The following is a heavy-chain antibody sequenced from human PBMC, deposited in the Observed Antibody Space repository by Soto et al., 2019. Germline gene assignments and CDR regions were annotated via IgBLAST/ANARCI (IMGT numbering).Heavy chain of an antibody. CDR2: VSGSGGTT. CDR1: GFTFSSSA. CDR3: AKSLAADGYYYYYGMDV. V-gene: IGHV3-23*01. J-gene: IGHJ6*02. Sequence: PGGSLRLSCAASGFTFSSSAMSWVRQAPGKGLEWVSAVSGSGGTTYYADSVKGRFTVSRDNPKTTVYLQMNSLRAEDTAVYYCAKSLAADGYYYYYGMDVRGRGTAVTVSS.